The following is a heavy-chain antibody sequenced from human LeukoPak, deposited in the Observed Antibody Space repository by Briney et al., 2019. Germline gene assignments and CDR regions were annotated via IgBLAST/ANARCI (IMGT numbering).Heavy chain of an antibody. J-gene: IGHJ6*02. V-gene: IGHV3-43*02. Sequence: SGGSLRLSCAASGFTLGAFAVHWVRQAPGKGLEWVSLIDKDGRSTYYADSVKGRFTISRDNSKNSLYLQMNSLRTEDTALYYCATWAFYHSLDVWGQGTTVTVSS. CDR3: ATWAFYHSLDV. CDR1: GFTLGAFA. CDR2: IDKDGRST. D-gene: IGHD1-26*01.